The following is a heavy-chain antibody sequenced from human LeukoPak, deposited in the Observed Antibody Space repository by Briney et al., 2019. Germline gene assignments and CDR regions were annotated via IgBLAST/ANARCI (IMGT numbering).Heavy chain of an antibody. J-gene: IGHJ4*02. CDR3: ASWFHYFDY. D-gene: IGHD3-10*01. V-gene: IGHV4-4*02. CDR1: GGSGGSISSSNY. Sequence: SGTLSLTCAVSGGSGGSISSSNYWSWVRQPPGKGLEWIGEIYHSGRTNSNPSLKSRVTISVDKSKNQFSLRLNSVTAADTAVYYCASWFHYFDYWGQGTLVTVSS. CDR2: IYHSGRT.